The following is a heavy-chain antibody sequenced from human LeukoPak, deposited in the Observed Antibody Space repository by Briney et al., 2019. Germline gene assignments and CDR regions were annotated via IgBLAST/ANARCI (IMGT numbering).Heavy chain of an antibody. D-gene: IGHD1-26*01. V-gene: IGHV2-5*02. CDR3: AHIPGSYLYYYHYDMDV. CDR1: EFSLSTSGVG. CDR2: IYWDDDK. Sequence: SGPTLVNPTQTLTLTCTFSEFSLSTSGVGVGWIRQPPGKALEWLALIYWDDDKRYSPSLKSRLTITKDTSKNQVVLTMTNMDPVDTATYYSAHIPGSYLYYYHYDMDVWGQGTTVTVSS. J-gene: IGHJ6*02.